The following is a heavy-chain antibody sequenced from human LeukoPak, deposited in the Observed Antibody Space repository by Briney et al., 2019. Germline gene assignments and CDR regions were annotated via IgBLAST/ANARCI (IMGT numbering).Heavy chain of an antibody. CDR2: ISCNGGST. J-gene: IGHJ6*02. CDR3: AKDAVLRYFDWLPHPYYYYGMDV. D-gene: IGHD3-9*01. V-gene: IGHV3-23*01. CDR1: GFTFSGYA. Sequence: GRSLRLSCAASGFTFSGYAMRWVRQAPGKGLEWVSAISCNGGSTDYADSVKGRFTISRDNSKNSLYLQMNSLRAEDTAVYYCAKDAVLRYFDWLPHPYYYYGMDVWGQGTTVTVSS.